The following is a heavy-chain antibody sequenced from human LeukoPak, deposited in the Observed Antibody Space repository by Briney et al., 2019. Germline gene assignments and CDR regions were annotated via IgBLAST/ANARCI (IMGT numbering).Heavy chain of an antibody. Sequence: ASVKVSCKVSGYTLTELSMHWVRQAPGKGLEWMGGFDSEDGETIYAQKFQGRVTMTEDTSTDTAYMELSSLRSEDTAVYYCASRTVAGGFYYYGMDVWGQGTTVTVSS. CDR1: GYTLTELS. J-gene: IGHJ6*02. V-gene: IGHV1-24*01. CDR3: ASRTVAGGFYYYGMDV. D-gene: IGHD4-23*01. CDR2: FDSEDGET.